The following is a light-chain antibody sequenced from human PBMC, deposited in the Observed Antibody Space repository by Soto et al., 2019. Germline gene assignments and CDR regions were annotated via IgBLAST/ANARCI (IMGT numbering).Light chain of an antibody. CDR1: ENVDTN. CDR3: QLFHKLLRIP. CDR2: GAS. V-gene: IGKV3-15*01. J-gene: IGKJ5*01. Sequence: GVPRSETTLSASPAEGANISCRASENVDTNLAWYQHKPGQAPRLLIYGASTRAAGVPARFSGSGSGTEFTLTISSLESADVAVHYCQLFHKLLRIPFAPGTRLEIK.